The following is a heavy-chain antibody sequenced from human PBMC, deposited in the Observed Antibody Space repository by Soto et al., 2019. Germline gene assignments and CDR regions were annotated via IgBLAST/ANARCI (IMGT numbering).Heavy chain of an antibody. CDR3: ARDDGGSSWSHYYYYGMDV. CDR1: GGTFSSYT. CDR2: FIPILNIA. D-gene: IGHD6-13*01. Sequence: QVQLVQSGAEVKKPGSSVKVSCKASGGTFSSYTISWVRQAPGQGLEWMGRFIPILNIANYAQKFQGRVTITADKPTSTAYMELSSLISEDTAVYYCARDDGGSSWSHYYYYGMDVWGQGTTVTVSS. J-gene: IGHJ6*02. V-gene: IGHV1-69*08.